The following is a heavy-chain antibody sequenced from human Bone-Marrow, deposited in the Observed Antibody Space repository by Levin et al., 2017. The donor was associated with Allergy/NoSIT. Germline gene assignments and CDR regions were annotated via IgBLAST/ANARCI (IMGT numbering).Heavy chain of an antibody. V-gene: IGHV4-39*01. D-gene: IGHD5-12*01. CDR1: GGSISGSTYY. J-gene: IGHJ4*02. CDR2: IYYTGDT. CDR3: ARQVYGYDVDDSDY. Sequence: SETLSLTCTVSGGSISGSTYYWVWIRQPPGTGLEWIGSIYYTGDTYYNPSLQSRVTISVDTSKNKFSLKLSSVTAADTAIYYCARQVYGYDVDDSDYWGQGTLVTVSS.